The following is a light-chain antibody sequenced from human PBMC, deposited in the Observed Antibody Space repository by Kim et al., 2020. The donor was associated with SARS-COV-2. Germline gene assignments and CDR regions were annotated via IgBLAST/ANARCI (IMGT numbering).Light chain of an antibody. CDR3: HQYGNWPRT. J-gene: IGKJ1*01. V-gene: IGKV3-15*01. Sequence: EIVMTQSPATLSVSPGERATLSCRASQSLTYTLAWYQHRSGQAPRLLIYDASKRATGIPARFSGSGSGTEFTLTISSLQSEDFAVYYCHQYGNWPRTFGQGTKVDIK. CDR1: QSLTYT. CDR2: DAS.